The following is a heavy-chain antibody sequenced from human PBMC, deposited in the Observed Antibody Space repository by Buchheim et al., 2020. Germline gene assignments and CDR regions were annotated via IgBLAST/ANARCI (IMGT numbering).Heavy chain of an antibody. CDR2: ISWNSVNI. J-gene: IGHJ6*02. D-gene: IGHD2-15*01. CDR1: GFMFDDYA. Sequence: EVQLVESGGGLVQPGGSLRLSCAASGFMFDDYAMHWVRQAPGKGLEWVSHISWNSVNIDYADSVRGRFTISRDNAKNSLYVQMNSLRAEDTAVYYCARDQGTEGYCSGDSCYYYYGLDVWGQGTT. V-gene: IGHV3-9*01. CDR3: ARDQGTEGYCSGDSCYYYYGLDV.